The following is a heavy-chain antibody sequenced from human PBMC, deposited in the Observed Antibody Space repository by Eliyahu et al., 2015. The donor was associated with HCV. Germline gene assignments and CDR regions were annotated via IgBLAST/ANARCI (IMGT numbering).Heavy chain of an antibody. D-gene: IGHD3-3*01. Sequence: EVQLVESGGGLVKPGGSLRLSCAASGFTFSSYSMNWVRQAPGKGLEWVSSISSSSSYIYYADSVKGRFTISRDNAKNSLYLQMNTLRAEDTAVYYCARDHRGGEYDFWSGYYYYGMDVWGQGTTVTVSS. J-gene: IGHJ6*02. CDR3: ARDHRGGEYDFWSGYYYYGMDV. V-gene: IGHV3-21*01. CDR2: ISSSSSYI. CDR1: GFTFSSYS.